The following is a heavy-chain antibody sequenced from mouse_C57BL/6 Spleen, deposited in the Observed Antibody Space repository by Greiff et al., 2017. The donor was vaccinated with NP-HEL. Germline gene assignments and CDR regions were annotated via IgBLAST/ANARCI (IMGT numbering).Heavy chain of an antibody. D-gene: IGHD3-2*01. CDR1: GYTFTDYN. V-gene: IGHV1-18*01. J-gene: IGHJ3*01. CDR2: INPNNGGT. CDR3: ARGGDSLFAY. Sequence: EVQLQQSGPELVKPGASVKIPCKASGYTFTDYNMDWVKQSHGKSLEWIGDINPNNGGTIYNQKFKGKATLTVDKSSSTAYMELRSLTSEDTAVYYCARGGDSLFAYWGQGTLVTVSA.